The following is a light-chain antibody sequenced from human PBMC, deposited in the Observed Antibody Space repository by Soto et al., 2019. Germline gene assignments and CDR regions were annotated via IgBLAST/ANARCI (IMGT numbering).Light chain of an antibody. CDR1: QSISSY. CDR3: QQSYSTLGGT. CDR2: AAS. J-gene: IGKJ1*01. Sequence: DIQMTQSPSSLSASVGDRVTITCRASQSISSYLNWYQQKPGKAPKLLIYAASRLQSGVPSRFSGSGSGTDFTLTISSLPPEDFAPYYCQQSYSTLGGTFGQGTKVEIK. V-gene: IGKV1-39*01.